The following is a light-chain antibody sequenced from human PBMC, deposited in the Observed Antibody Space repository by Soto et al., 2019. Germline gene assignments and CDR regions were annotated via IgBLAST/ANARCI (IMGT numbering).Light chain of an antibody. CDR1: QSVDTN. V-gene: IGKV3D-15*01. Sequence: EIVMTQSPATLSVSPGDTATLSCRASQSVDTNLAWYVQKPGQAPRRLMYGVSTWGTGVTARFSGSGSGTELTLTISSLQSEDFAIYYCQQYKSWPITFGQGTRLEIK. J-gene: IGKJ5*01. CDR2: GVS. CDR3: QQYKSWPIT.